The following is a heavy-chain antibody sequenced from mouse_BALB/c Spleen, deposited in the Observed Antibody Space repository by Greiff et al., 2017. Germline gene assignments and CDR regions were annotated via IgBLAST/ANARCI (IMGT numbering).Heavy chain of an antibody. Sequence: EVQVVESGPSLVKPSQTLSLTCSVTGDSITSGYWNWIRKFPGNKLEYMGYISYSGSTYYNPSLKSRISITRDTSKNQYYLQLNSVTTEDTATYYCARYEATAIYYYAMDYWGQGTSVTVSA. CDR3: ARYEATAIYYYAMDY. J-gene: IGHJ4*01. CDR2: ISYSGST. CDR1: GDSITSGY. D-gene: IGHD1-2*01. V-gene: IGHV3-8*02.